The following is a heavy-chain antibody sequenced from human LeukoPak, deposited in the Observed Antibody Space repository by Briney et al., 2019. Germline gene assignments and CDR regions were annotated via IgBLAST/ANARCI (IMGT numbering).Heavy chain of an antibody. D-gene: IGHD2-8*01. V-gene: IGHV3-15*01. J-gene: IGHJ4*02. Sequence: GGSLRLSCAASGFTFSNAWMSWVRQAPGKGLEWVGRIKSKTDGGTTDYAAPVKGRFTISRDDSKNTLYLQMNSLKTEDTAVYYCLSVCTNGVCNFDYWGQGTLVTVSS. CDR1: GFTFSNAW. CDR2: IKSKTDGGTT. CDR3: LSVCTNGVCNFDY.